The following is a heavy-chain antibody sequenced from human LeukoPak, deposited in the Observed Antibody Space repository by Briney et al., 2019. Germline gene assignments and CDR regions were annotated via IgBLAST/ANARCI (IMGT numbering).Heavy chain of an antibody. CDR2: INWNGGRT. V-gene: IGHV3-20*04. J-gene: IGHJ4*02. CDR3: AREYYGSGSYYNVGY. Sequence: GGSLRLSCAASGFTFDDYGMSWVRQAPGKGLEWVSGINWNGGRTGYADSVKGRFTVSRDNAKKSLYVQMNSLRAEDTALYYCAREYYGSGSYYNVGYWGQGTLVTVSS. D-gene: IGHD3-10*01. CDR1: GFTFDDYG.